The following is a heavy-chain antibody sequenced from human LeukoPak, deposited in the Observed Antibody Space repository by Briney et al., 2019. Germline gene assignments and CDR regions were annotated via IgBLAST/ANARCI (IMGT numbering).Heavy chain of an antibody. V-gene: IGHV3-21*01. Sequence: GGSLRLSCAASGFTFSRYSMKWVRQAPGKGLECVSFIGSSSSYIYYADSVKGRFTISRDNAKNSLYLQMNSLRAEDTAVYYCARDVGSGSYSASDYWGQGTRVTVSS. CDR1: GFTFSRYS. J-gene: IGHJ4*02. D-gene: IGHD3-10*01. CDR2: IGSSSSYI. CDR3: ARDVGSGSYSASDY.